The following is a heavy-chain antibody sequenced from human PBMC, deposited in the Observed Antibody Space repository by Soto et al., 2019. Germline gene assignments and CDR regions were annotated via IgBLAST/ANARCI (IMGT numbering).Heavy chain of an antibody. CDR1: GGSISSSSYY. Sequence: SETLSLTCTVSGGSISSSSYYWGWIRQPPGKGLEWIGSIYYSGSTYYNPSLKSRVTISVDTSKNQFSLKLSSVTAADTAVYYCARHGTGYYYYYGMDVWGQGTTVTVSS. D-gene: IGHD3-9*01. V-gene: IGHV4-39*01. J-gene: IGHJ6*02. CDR3: ARHGTGYYYYYGMDV. CDR2: IYYSGST.